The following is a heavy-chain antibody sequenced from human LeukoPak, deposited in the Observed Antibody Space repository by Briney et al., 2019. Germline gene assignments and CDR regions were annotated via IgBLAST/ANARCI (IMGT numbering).Heavy chain of an antibody. CDR3: ARAYGDYALYGMDV. D-gene: IGHD4-17*01. V-gene: IGHV1-2*02. CDR1: GYTFTGYY. Sequence: ASVKVSCKASGYTFTGYYMHWVRQAPGLGLEWMGWINPNSGGTNYAQKFQGRVTMTRDTSISTAYMELSRLRSDDTAVYYCARAYGDYALYGMDVWGQGTTVTVSS. J-gene: IGHJ6*02. CDR2: INPNSGGT.